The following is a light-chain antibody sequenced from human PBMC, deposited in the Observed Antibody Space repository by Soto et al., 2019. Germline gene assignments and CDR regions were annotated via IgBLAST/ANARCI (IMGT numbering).Light chain of an antibody. CDR1: QSVSTTY. J-gene: IGKJ5*01. CDR2: GAS. V-gene: IGKV3-20*01. Sequence: EIVWTQSPATLSLSPGERATLSCRASQSVSTTYLAWYQQKAGQAPRLLISGASSRATGVPDRFSGSGSGTDFTLTITRLEPEDFALYYCQQYGNSPITFGQGTRLEIK. CDR3: QQYGNSPIT.